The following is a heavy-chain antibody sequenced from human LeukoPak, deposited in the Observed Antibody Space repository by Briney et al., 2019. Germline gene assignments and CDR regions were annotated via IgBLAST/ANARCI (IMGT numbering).Heavy chain of an antibody. V-gene: IGHV1-69*05. D-gene: IGHD5-12*01. Sequence: SVKVSCKASGGTFSSYAISWVPQAPGQGLEWMGRIIPIFGTANYAQKFQGRVTITTDESTSTAYMELSSLRYEDTAVYYCARGQSGYDSRLWVFDYWGQGTLVTVSS. J-gene: IGHJ4*02. CDR1: GGTFSSYA. CDR2: IIPIFGTA. CDR3: ARGQSGYDSRLWVFDY.